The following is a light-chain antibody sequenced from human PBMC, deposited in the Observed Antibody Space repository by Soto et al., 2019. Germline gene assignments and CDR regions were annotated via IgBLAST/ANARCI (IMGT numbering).Light chain of an antibody. CDR2: WAS. Sequence: DIVMTQSPDSLAVSLGETATINCKSSQSLLYSSNNRNYLVWYQHKPGHPPKLLIYWASTRGLGVPDRFSGSGSGTDFTLTISSLQAEDVAVYYCQQYFSTPITFGQGTRVEIK. J-gene: IGKJ5*01. CDR3: QQYFSTPIT. CDR1: QSLLYSSNNRNY. V-gene: IGKV4-1*01.